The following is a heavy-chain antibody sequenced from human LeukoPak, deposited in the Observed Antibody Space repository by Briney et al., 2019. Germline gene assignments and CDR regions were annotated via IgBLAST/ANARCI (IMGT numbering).Heavy chain of an antibody. Sequence: SETLSLTCNVSGGSISSNTYFWGWIRRPPGKGLEWIGSIRYSGSTYYNPSLKSRVTISVDTSKNQFSLKLSSVTAADTAVYYCARVGFLEWSDIDYWGQGTLVTVSS. CDR2: IRYSGST. CDR1: GGSISSNTYF. CDR3: ARVGFLEWSDIDY. J-gene: IGHJ4*02. V-gene: IGHV4-39*07. D-gene: IGHD3-3*01.